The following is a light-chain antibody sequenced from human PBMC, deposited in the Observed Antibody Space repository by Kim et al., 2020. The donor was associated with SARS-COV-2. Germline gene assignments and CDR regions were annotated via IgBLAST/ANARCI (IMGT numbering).Light chain of an antibody. CDR3: NSRDSSGYSYV. J-gene: IGLJ1*01. CDR1: SLRTYL. Sequence: AFGQTVRSTGQGDSLRTYLASWYQQKPGQAPVVVMYNKNNRPSGIPDRFSGSSSGNAASLTITGAQAEDEADYYCNSRDSSGYSYVFGTGTKVTVL. V-gene: IGLV3-19*01. CDR2: NKN.